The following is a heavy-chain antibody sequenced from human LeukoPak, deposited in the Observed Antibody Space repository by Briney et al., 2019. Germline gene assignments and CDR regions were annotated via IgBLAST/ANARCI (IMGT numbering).Heavy chain of an antibody. D-gene: IGHD3-3*01. CDR1: GYTFTSYY. CDR2: INPSGGST. J-gene: IGHJ4*02. CDR3: ARDSYDFWSGYYGEDDY. V-gene: IGHV1-46*01. Sequence: GASVKVSCTASGYTFTSYYMHWVRQAPGQGLEWMGIINPSGGSTSYAQKFQGRVTMTRDTSTSTVYMELSSLRSEDTAVYYCARDSYDFWSGYYGEDDYWGQGTLVTVSS.